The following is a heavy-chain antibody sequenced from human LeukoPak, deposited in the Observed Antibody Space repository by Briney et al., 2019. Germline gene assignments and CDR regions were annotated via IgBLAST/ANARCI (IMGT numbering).Heavy chain of an antibody. Sequence: PGGSLRLSCAASGFTFSNFGMNWVRQAPGKGLEWASYISSSSSTKKYADSVKGRFTISRDNAKSSLYVQMNSLRAEDTAVYYCARGTKLYYDTSGYVVEYYYMDVWGKGTTVTVSS. V-gene: IGHV3-48*01. D-gene: IGHD3-22*01. CDR3: ARGTKLYYDTSGYVVEYYYMDV. CDR1: GFTFSNFG. CDR2: ISSSSSTK. J-gene: IGHJ6*03.